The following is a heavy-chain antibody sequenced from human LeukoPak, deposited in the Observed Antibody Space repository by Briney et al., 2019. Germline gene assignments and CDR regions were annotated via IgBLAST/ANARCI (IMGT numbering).Heavy chain of an antibody. V-gene: IGHV3-9*01. D-gene: IGHD5-12*01. CDR1: GFTFDDYA. Sequence: GRSLRLSCAASGFTFDDYAMHWVRQAPGKGLEWVSGISWNSGGIGYADSVKGRFTISRDNAKNSLYLQMNSLRAEDTALYYCAKDIERWLQFYFDYWGQGTLVTVSS. CDR2: ISWNSGGI. J-gene: IGHJ4*02. CDR3: AKDIERWLQFYFDY.